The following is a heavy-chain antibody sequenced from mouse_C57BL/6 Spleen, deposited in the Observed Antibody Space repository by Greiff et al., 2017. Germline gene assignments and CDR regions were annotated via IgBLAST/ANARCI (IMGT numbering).Heavy chain of an antibody. CDR2: IDPTSGGT. CDR1: GYTFTSYW. Sequence: QVQLQQPGAALVKPGASVKLSCKASGYTFTSYWLHWVKPRPGRGLEWIGRIDPTSGGTKYNEKFKSKATLTVDKPSSTAYMQLSSLTSEDSAVYYCARSGITTVVATDYWGQGTTRTVSS. CDR3: ARSGITTVVATDY. D-gene: IGHD1-1*01. V-gene: IGHV1-72*01. J-gene: IGHJ2*01.